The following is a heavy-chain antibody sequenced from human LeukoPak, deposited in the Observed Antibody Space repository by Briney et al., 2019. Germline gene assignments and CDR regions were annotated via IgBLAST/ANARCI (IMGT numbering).Heavy chain of an antibody. V-gene: IGHV1-69*05. CDR2: IIPIFGTA. D-gene: IGHD3-22*01. CDR1: GGTFSSYA. J-gene: IGHJ3*02. Sequence: ASVKVSCKASGGTFSSYAISWVRQAPGQGLEWMGGIIPIFGTANYAQKFQGRVTITTDESTSTAYMELNSLRSEDTAVYYCARDPEYYYDSSGPGAFDIWGQGTMVTVSS. CDR3: ARDPEYYYDSSGPGAFDI.